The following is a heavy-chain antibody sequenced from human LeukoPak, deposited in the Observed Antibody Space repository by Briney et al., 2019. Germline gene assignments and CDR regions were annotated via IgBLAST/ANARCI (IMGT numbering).Heavy chain of an antibody. Sequence: GGSLRLSCAASGFTFDDYAMHWVRQAPGKGLEWVSGISWNSGSIGYADSVKGRFTISRDNAKNSLYPQMNSLRAEDTALYYCAKDFRGAGYYYFDYWGQGTLVTVSS. CDR1: GFTFDDYA. CDR3: AKDFRGAGYYYFDY. V-gene: IGHV3-9*01. D-gene: IGHD3-10*01. J-gene: IGHJ4*02. CDR2: ISWNSGSI.